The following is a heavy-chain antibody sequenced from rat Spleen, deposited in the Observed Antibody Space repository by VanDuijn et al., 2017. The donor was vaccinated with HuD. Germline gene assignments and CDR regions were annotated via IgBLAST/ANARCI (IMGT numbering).Heavy chain of an antibody. D-gene: IGHD1-12*02. CDR1: GFNFNDYW. Sequence: EVKLVESGGGLVQPGRSLKLSCVASGFNFNDYWMGWVRQAPGKGLEWIGEINKDSSWINYTPSLKDKFTISRDNAQNTLYLQMSKLGSEDTAIYYCARGYDGSHYVMDAWGQGASVTVSS. V-gene: IGHV4-2*01. CDR3: ARGYDGSHYVMDA. J-gene: IGHJ4*01. CDR2: INKDSSWI.